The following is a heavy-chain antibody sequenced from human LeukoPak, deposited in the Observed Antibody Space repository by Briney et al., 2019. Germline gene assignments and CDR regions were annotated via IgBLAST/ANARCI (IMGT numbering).Heavy chain of an antibody. CDR3: AKNYESGRGVPYGMDV. J-gene: IGHJ6*02. V-gene: IGHV3-23*01. CDR1: GFTFSSYA. CDR2: IGSGSGGTT. D-gene: IGHD3-10*01. Sequence: PGGSLRLSCAASGFTFSSYAMRWVRQVPGKGLEWVSAIGSGSGGTTIYADSVKGRFTISRDNSKNTLYLQMSSLRGEDTAVYYCAKNYESGRGVPYGMDVWGQGTTVTVSS.